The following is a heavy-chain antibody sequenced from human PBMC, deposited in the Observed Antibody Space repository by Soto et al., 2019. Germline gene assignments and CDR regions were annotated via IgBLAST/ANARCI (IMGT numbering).Heavy chain of an antibody. CDR2: ISYDGSNK. V-gene: IGHV3-30*18. J-gene: IGHJ4*02. CDR3: AKVMGYYYDSSGYYYFDY. CDR1: GFTFSSYG. D-gene: IGHD3-22*01. Sequence: PGGSLRLSCAASGFTFSSYGMHWVRQAPGKGLEWVAVISYDGSNKYYADSVKGRFTISRDNSKNTLYLQMNSLRAEDTAVYYCAKVMGYYYDSSGYYYFDYWGQGTLVTVS.